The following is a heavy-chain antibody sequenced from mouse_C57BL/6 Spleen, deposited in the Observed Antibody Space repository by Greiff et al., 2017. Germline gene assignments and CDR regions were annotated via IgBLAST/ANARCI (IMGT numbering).Heavy chain of an antibody. J-gene: IGHJ2*01. CDR3: ASYLYDYEEEWYFDY. CDR2: IRNKANGYTT. D-gene: IGHD2-4*01. CDR1: GFTFTDYY. Sequence: EVMLVESGGGLVQPGGSLSLSCAASGFTFTDYYMSWVRQPPGKALEWLGFIRNKANGYTTEYSASVKGRFTISRDNSQSILYLQMNALRAEDSATYYCASYLYDYEEEWYFDYGNEGTTHTVSS. V-gene: IGHV7-3*01.